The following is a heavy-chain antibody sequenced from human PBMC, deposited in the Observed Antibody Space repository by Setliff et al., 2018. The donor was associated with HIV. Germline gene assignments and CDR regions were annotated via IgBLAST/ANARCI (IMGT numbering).Heavy chain of an antibody. D-gene: IGHD5-18*01. J-gene: IGHJ3*02. CDR3: ASVAYSGYTYGYYADAFDI. Sequence: LRLSCAASGFTFSSYEMNWVRQAPGKGLEWVSYISSSGSTIYYADSVKGRFTISRDNAKKSLYLQMNSLRAEDTAVYYCASVAYSGYTYGYYADAFDIWGQGTMVTVS. V-gene: IGHV3-48*03. CDR2: ISSSGSTI. CDR1: GFTFSSYE.